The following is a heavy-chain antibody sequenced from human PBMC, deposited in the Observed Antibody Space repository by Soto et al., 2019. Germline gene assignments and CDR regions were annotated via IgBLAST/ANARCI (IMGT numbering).Heavy chain of an antibody. CDR2: INHSGST. Sequence: SETLSLTCAVYGGSFSGYYWSWIRQPPGKGLEWIGEINHSGSTNYNPSLKSRVTISVDTSKNQFSLKLSSVTAADTAVYYCARGRLFDWRGYYYYYMDVWGKGTTVTVSS. V-gene: IGHV4-34*01. D-gene: IGHD3-9*01. CDR3: ARGRLFDWRGYYYYYMDV. CDR1: GGSFSGYY. J-gene: IGHJ6*03.